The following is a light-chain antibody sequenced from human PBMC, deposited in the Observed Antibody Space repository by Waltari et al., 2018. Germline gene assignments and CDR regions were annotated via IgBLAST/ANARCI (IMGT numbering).Light chain of an antibody. Sequence: DIQLTQSPSSLSASVGARVTIPCRASQSITRYLHWYQHKPGKAPNPLIYAASNLQSGVPSRFSGSGSGTDFTLTISSLQPEDFAAYYCQQCYSTVLTFGRGTKVEI. J-gene: IGKJ4*02. CDR2: AAS. V-gene: IGKV1-39*01. CDR1: QSITRY. CDR3: QQCYSTVLT.